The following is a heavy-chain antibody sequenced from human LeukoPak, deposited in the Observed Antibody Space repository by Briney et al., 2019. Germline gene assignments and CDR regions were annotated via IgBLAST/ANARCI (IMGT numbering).Heavy chain of an antibody. CDR1: GFTFRNVW. CDR3: TTVIWMTTPDY. V-gene: IGHV3-15*01. CDR2: IKSKGDGETT. Sequence: GGSLRLSCAASGFTFRNVWMTWVRQVAGKRLEWVGRIKSKGDGETTDYAAPVKGRFSISRDDSKNTLYLQMNSLKTEDTALYYCTTVIWMTTPDYWGQGTLVTVSS. J-gene: IGHJ4*02. D-gene: IGHD4-11*01.